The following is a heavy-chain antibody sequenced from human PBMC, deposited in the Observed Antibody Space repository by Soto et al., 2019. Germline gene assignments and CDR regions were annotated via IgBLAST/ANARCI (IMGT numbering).Heavy chain of an antibody. D-gene: IGHD3-3*01. V-gene: IGHV1-18*01. CDR2: ISAYNGNT. CDR3: ARESTIFGVVTAPHDAFDI. J-gene: IGHJ3*02. CDR1: GYTFTSYG. Sequence: ASVKVSCKSSGYTFTSYGISCVRQAPGQGLEWMGWISAYNGNTNYAQKLQGRVTMTTDTSTSTAYMELRSLRSDDTAVYYCARESTIFGVVTAPHDAFDIWGQGTMVTVSS.